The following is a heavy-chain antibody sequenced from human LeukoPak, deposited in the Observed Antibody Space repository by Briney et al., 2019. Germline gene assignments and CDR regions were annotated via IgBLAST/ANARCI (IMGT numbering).Heavy chain of an antibody. D-gene: IGHD3-16*01. V-gene: IGHV3-23*01. Sequence: SGGSLRLSCAASGFTFSSSAMSWVRQVPGKGLEWVSGISASGGSTSYADSVRGRFTISRDNSKNTLYVQMNSLRDEDTAVYYCAKSSGFPGGWFDPWGQGTLVTVSS. J-gene: IGHJ5*02. CDR1: GFTFSSSA. CDR3: AKSSGFPGGWFDP. CDR2: ISASGGST.